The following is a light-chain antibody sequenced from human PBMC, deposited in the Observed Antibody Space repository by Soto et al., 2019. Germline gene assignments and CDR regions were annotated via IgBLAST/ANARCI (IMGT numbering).Light chain of an antibody. Sequence: EIGLTQSAGTLSLSPGERATLSWWASQSVSGDYLAWYQQKPGQAPRLLIYGASNRATGIPDRFSGSGSGTDFTLTISRLEPEDFAVYYCQQYSSSRTFGQGTKVDIK. CDR3: QQYSSSRT. V-gene: IGKV3-20*01. CDR1: QSVSGDY. J-gene: IGKJ1*01. CDR2: GAS.